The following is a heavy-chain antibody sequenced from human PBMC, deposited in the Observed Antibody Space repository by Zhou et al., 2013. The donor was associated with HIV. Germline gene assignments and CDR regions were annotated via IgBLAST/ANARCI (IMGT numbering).Heavy chain of an antibody. D-gene: IGHD6-19*01. CDR1: GFTFSDAW. Sequence: EVQLVESGGGVVKPGGSLRLSCVASGFTFSDAWMSWVRQAPGKGLEWVGRIKSKRGGETTDYAAPVKGRFSISRDDSKNTVFLQMNNLGTEDTAVYFCTWAGVTWIGSWGREPWSPSPQ. V-gene: IGHV3-15*01. CDR2: IKSKRGGETT. J-gene: IGHJ5*01. CDR3: TWAGVTWIGS.